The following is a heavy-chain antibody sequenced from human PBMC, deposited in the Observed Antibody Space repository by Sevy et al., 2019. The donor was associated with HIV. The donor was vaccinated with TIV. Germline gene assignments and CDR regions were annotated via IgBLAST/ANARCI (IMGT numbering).Heavy chain of an antibody. CDR2: ISYDGRNR. V-gene: IGHV3-30*18. Sequence: GGSLRLSCAASGFIFSAYGMHWVRQAPGKGLEWVAVISYDGRNRLYADYVKGRFTISRDNSKNMLNLQMNSLRGEDTAVYYCAKDGYDNGDIFRVPEYWGQGTLVTVSS. CDR3: AKDGYDNGDIFRVPEY. D-gene: IGHD4-17*01. CDR1: GFIFSAYG. J-gene: IGHJ4*02.